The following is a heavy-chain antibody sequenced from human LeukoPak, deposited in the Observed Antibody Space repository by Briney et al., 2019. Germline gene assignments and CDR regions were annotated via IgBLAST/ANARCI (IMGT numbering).Heavy chain of an antibody. D-gene: IGHD3-22*01. CDR2: TWYGGDKK. CDR3: AKDSSGYLYYFDS. Sequence: GGSLRLSCAASGFTFSDYYMSWIRQAPGGGLEWVAVTWYGGDKKFYADSVKGRFTISRDNSKNTLYLQMNSLRAEDTAVYYCAKDSSGYLYYFDSWGQGTLVTVSS. CDR1: GFTFSDYY. J-gene: IGHJ4*02. V-gene: IGHV3-30*02.